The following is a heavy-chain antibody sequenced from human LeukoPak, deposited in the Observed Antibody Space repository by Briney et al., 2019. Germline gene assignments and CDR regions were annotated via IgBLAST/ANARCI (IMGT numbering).Heavy chain of an antibody. D-gene: IGHD6-13*01. V-gene: IGHV5-10-1*01. Sequence: GASLKISCKGSGYSFTSYWISWVRQMPGKGLEWMGRIGPSDSYTNYSPSFQGHVTISADKSISTAYLQWSSLKASDTAMYYCARCPIAAAGTPFDYWGQGTLVTVSS. CDR2: IGPSDSYT. J-gene: IGHJ4*02. CDR3: ARCPIAAAGTPFDY. CDR1: GYSFTSYW.